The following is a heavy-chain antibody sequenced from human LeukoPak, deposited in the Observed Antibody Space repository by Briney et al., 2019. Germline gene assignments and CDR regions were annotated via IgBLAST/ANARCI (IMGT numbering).Heavy chain of an antibody. CDR1: GYTFTGYY. V-gene: IGHV1-2*02. CDR2: INPNSGGT. Sequence: GASVKVSCKASGYTFTGYYMHWVRQAPGQGLEWMGWINPNSGGTNYAQKFQGRVTMIRDTSISTAYMELSRLRSDDTAVYYCARAQDFSDSSGPNYLDFWGQGILVTVSS. CDR3: ARAQDFSDSSGPNYLDF. J-gene: IGHJ4*02. D-gene: IGHD3-22*01.